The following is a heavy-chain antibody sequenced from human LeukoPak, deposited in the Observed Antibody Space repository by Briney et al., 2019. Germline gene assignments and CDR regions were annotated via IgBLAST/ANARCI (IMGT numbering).Heavy chain of an antibody. J-gene: IGHJ3*02. CDR3: ARDCSGGSCYGAFDI. V-gene: IGHV4-30-4*01. D-gene: IGHD2-15*01. CDR1: GSSIRSGDYY. CDR2: IYDSGST. Sequence: SETLSLTCTVSGSSIRSGDYYWSWIRQPPGKGLEWIGYIYDSGSTYYNPSLKSRITISVDTSENRFSLTLSSVTATDTAVYSCARDCSGGSCYGAFDIWGQGTMVTVSS.